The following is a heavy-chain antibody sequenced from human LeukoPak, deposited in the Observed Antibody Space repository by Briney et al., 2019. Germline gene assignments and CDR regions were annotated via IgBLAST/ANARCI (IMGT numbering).Heavy chain of an antibody. V-gene: IGHV3-7*01. CDR1: GFTFSIYW. CDR2: IKQDGSEK. CDR3: ARVEGSGGKRGDY. D-gene: IGHD6-19*01. Sequence: GGSLRLSCAASGFTFSIYWMSWVRQAPGKGLEWVANIKQDGSEKYYVDSVKGRFTISRDNAKNSLYLQMNSLRAEDTAVYYCARVEGSGGKRGDYWGQGTLVTVSS. J-gene: IGHJ4*02.